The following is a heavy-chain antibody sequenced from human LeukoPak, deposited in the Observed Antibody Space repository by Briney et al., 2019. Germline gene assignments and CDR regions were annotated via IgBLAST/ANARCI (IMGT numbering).Heavy chain of an antibody. Sequence: GGSLRLSCAASGFTFSDSTIHWVRQASGKGLEWVGRIRTKPNTYATAYAASVKGRFTISRDDSKNTAYLQMNSLKTDDTAVYYCTRHTECNSDWGQGTLVTVSS. J-gene: IGHJ4*02. CDR1: GFTFSDST. CDR2: IRTKPNTYAT. V-gene: IGHV3-73*01. D-gene: IGHD2/OR15-2a*01. CDR3: TRHTECNSD.